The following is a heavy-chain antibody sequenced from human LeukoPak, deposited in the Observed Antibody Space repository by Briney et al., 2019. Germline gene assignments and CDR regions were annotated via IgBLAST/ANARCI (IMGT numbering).Heavy chain of an antibody. J-gene: IGHJ4*02. CDR2: IYSGGST. V-gene: IGHV3-53*01. D-gene: IGHD3-22*01. Sequence: GVLRLSCAASGFTFSSYPLNWVRQAPGKGLEWVSVIYSGGSTYYADSVKGRFTISRDNSKNTLYLQMNSLRAEDTAVYYCAREYYYDSSGYYALFDYWGQGTLVTVSS. CDR3: AREYYYDSSGYYALFDY. CDR1: GFTFSSYP.